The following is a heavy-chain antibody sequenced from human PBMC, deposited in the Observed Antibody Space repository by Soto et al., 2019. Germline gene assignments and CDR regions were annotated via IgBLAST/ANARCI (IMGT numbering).Heavy chain of an antibody. J-gene: IGHJ4*02. CDR1: GFNFGNYA. Sequence: VLLVESGGGLVQPGRSLRLSCAVSGFNFGNYAMHWVRQAPGKGLEWVAAINWNSDKVAYAGSVLGRFTIFRDSAKNSLPLQMNDLTTEDTALYYCAKEKGGTPYYIDSWGQGILVTVSS. V-gene: IGHV3-9*01. CDR3: AKEKGGTPYYIDS. D-gene: IGHD6-25*01. CDR2: INWNSDKV.